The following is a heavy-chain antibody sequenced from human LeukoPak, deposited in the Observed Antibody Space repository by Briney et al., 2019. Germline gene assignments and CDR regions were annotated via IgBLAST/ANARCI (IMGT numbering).Heavy chain of an antibody. Sequence: ASVKVSCKASGYTFTGSYLHWVRQAPGQGLEWMGWINPNGGNTKYALKFLGRVTLTRDTSINTAYMEVTRLISDDTAVYYCARVSRSSISDFDYCGQGTLVTVSS. D-gene: IGHD2-2*01. J-gene: IGHJ4*02. CDR2: INPNGGNT. V-gene: IGHV1-2*02. CDR1: GYTFTGSY. CDR3: ARVSRSSISDFDY.